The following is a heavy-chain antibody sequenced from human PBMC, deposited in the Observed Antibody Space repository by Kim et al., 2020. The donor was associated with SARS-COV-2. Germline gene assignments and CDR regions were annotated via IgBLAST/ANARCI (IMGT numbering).Heavy chain of an antibody. Sequence: GGSLRLSCAASGFTFSSYGMHWVRQAPGKGLEWVAVISYDGSNKYYADSVKGRFTISRDNSKNTLYLQMNSLRAEDTAVYYCAKESGSGSYYAWTYYYYGREVWGQGTTVTGSS. CDR1: GFTFSSYG. D-gene: IGHD3-10*01. V-gene: IGHV3-30*18. CDR2: ISYDGSNK. CDR3: AKESGSGSYYAWTYYYYGREV. J-gene: IGHJ6*02.